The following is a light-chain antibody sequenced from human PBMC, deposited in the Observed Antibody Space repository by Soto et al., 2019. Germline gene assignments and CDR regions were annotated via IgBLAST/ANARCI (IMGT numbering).Light chain of an antibody. CDR2: GAS. V-gene: IGKV3-15*01. CDR1: ETVSTN. CDR3: QQYYNWPPYP. Sequence: IVMTQSPATLSVSPGERVTLSCKASETVSTNLAWFQQKPGQTPRLLIFGASTRATGIPTRFTGSESETEFTLTIVSLQSEALAVYYCQQYYNWPPYPFGQGTKLEIK. J-gene: IGKJ2*01.